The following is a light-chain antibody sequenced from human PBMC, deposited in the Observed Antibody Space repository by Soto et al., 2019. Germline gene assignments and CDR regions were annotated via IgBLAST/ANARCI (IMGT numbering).Light chain of an antibody. Sequence: QTVVTQDPSLTVSPGGTVTLTCASSTGPVTGDYYANWFQQKPGQAPKSLIYSTNNKHSWTPARFSGSLLGGKAALTLSGVQPEDEAEYYCLLYYGAAIVIFGGGTKVTVL. CDR1: TGPVTGDYY. CDR2: STN. J-gene: IGLJ2*01. V-gene: IGLV7-43*01. CDR3: LLYYGAAIVI.